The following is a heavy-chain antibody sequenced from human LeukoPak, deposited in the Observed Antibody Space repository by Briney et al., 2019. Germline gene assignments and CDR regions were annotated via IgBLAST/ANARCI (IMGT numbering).Heavy chain of an antibody. CDR3: AKAPVTSCRGAYCYPFDS. Sequence: GGSLRLSCAASELTFGNAWMSWVRQAPGKGLEWVAATSSSDAGTYHADSVRGRFTISRDNSKNTLYLQMNSLRAEDAAVYFCAKAPVTSCRGAYCYPFDSWGQGTLVTVSS. D-gene: IGHD2-21*01. CDR2: TSSSDAGT. V-gene: IGHV3-23*01. J-gene: IGHJ4*02. CDR1: ELTFGNAW.